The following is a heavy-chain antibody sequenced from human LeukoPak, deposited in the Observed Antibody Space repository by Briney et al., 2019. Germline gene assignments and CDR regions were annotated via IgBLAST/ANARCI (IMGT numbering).Heavy chain of an antibody. Sequence: ASVKVSCKASGYTFTSHYMHWVRQAPGQGLERMGIINPSGGSTSYAQKFQGRVTMTRDTSTSTVYMELRSLRSEDTAVYYCATARRLEGYCSSITCLVPYNWLDPWGQGTLVTVSS. CDR2: INPSGGST. V-gene: IGHV1-46*01. CDR3: ATARRLEGYCSSITCLVPYNWLDP. D-gene: IGHD2-2*01. CDR1: GYTFTSHY. J-gene: IGHJ5*02.